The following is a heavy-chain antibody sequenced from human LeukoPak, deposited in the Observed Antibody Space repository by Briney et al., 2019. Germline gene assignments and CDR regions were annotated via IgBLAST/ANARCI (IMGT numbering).Heavy chain of an antibody. Sequence: SETLSLTCTVSGGYISSYYWSWIRQPPGKGLEWIGYIYYSGSTNFNPSLKSRVTISVDTSKNQFSLKLSSVTAADTAVYYCARLTPGRARYFDYWGQGTLVTVSS. CDR1: GGYISSYY. CDR2: IYYSGST. D-gene: IGHD3-9*01. CDR3: ARLTPGRARYFDY. V-gene: IGHV4-59*01. J-gene: IGHJ4*02.